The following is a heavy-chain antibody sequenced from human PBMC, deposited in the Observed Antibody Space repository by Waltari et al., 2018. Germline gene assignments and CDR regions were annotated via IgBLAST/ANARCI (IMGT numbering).Heavy chain of an antibody. CDR2: INGNGGGI. Sequence: EVQLVESGGDLVQPGGSLRLSCATSGFSFDAYAMRWVRQAPGKGLEWVAGINGNGGGIGYADSVKGRFTISRDNVKKSLYLEMNSLRVEDTASYFCASVSVTGALGGFDFWGQGTMVVVSS. D-gene: IGHD2-8*02. J-gene: IGHJ3*01. CDR3: ASVSVTGALGGFDF. V-gene: IGHV3-9*01. CDR1: GFSFDAYA.